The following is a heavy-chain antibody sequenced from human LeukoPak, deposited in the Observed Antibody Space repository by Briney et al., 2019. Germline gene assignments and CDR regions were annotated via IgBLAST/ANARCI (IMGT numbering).Heavy chain of an antibody. CDR1: GFAFSSYA. D-gene: IGHD2-21*02. CDR2: ISGSGGST. J-gene: IGHJ4*02. V-gene: IGHV3-23*01. Sequence: PGGSLRLSCAASGFAFSSYAMSWVRQAPGKGLEWVSAISGSGGSTYYADSVKGRFTISRDNSKNTLYLQMNSLRAEDTAVYYCAKDPSYCGGDCYSDGGYYFDYWGQGTLVTVSS. CDR3: AKDPSYCGGDCYSDGGYYFDY.